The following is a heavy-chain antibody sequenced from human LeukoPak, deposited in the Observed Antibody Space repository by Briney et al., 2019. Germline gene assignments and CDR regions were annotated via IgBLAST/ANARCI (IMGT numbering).Heavy chain of an antibody. J-gene: IGHJ5*02. CDR2: MNPNSGNT. V-gene: IGHV1-8*01. CDR1: GYTFTTYD. Sequence: GASVKVSCKASGYTFTTYDINWVRQATGQGLEWMGWMNPNSGNTGYAQKFQGRVTLTRNTSIDTAYMELSSLGSEDTAVYYCARRRSSVPPDPWGQGTLVTVSS. CDR3: ARRRSSVPPDP. D-gene: IGHD3-10*01.